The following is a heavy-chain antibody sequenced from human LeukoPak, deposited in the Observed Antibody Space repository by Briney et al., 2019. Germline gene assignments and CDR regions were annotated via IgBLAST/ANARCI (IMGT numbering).Heavy chain of an antibody. CDR3: ARCSGTYPHDAFDI. CDR2: IYSGGST. CDR1: GITVSSNY. D-gene: IGHD1-26*01. Sequence: PGGSLRLSCAASGITVSSNYMSWVRQAPGKGLEWVSVIYSGGSTYYADSVRGRLTISRDNSKNMLYLQMNSLRAEDTAVYYCARCSGTYPHDAFDIWGQGTMVTVSS. V-gene: IGHV3-66*01. J-gene: IGHJ3*02.